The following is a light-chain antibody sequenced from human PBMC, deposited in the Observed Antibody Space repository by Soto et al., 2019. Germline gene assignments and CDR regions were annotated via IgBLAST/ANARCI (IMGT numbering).Light chain of an antibody. CDR3: QQYNIYWT. V-gene: IGKV1-5*01. CDR1: QSISSW. Sequence: DIQMTQSPSTLSASVGDRVTITCRASQSISSWLAWYQQKPGKAPKLLIYGASSLESGVPSRFSGSGSGTEFTLTISSLQPDDFATYYCQQYNIYWTFGQGTKVDIK. J-gene: IGKJ1*01. CDR2: GAS.